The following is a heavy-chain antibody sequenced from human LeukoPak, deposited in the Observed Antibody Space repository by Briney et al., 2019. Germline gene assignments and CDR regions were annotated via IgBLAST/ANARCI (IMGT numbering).Heavy chain of an antibody. Sequence: GGSLRLSCAASGFTFSSSGMNWVRQAPGKGLEWVSGISGIVSGTYYADSVKGRFTISRDNSKNTLYLQMNSLRAEDTAVYYCAKHYYDSSGYFYCFDYWGQGTLVTVSS. J-gene: IGHJ4*02. V-gene: IGHV3-23*01. CDR3: AKHYYDSSGYFYCFDY. D-gene: IGHD3-22*01. CDR1: GFTFSSSG. CDR2: ISGIVSGT.